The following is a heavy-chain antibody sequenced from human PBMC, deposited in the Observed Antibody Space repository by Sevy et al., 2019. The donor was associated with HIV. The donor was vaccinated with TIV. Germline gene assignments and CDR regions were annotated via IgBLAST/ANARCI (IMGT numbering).Heavy chain of an antibody. CDR1: GFTFSSYW. D-gene: IGHD2-15*01. Sequence: GGSLRLSCAASGFTFSSYWMSWVRQAPGKGLEWVANIKQDGSEKYYVDSVKGRFNISRDNAKNSLYLQMNSLRAEDTAVYYCARGVGLGYCSGGSCLDAFDIWGQGTMVTVSS. V-gene: IGHV3-7*01. CDR2: IKQDGSEK. J-gene: IGHJ3*02. CDR3: ARGVGLGYCSGGSCLDAFDI.